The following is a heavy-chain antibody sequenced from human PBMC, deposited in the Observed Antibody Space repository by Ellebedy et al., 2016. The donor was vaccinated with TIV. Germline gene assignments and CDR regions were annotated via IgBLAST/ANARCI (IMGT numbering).Heavy chain of an antibody. Sequence: GGSLRLXXAASGFAFSSYGMTWVRQAPGKGLEWVSSICNGGGSTYYADSVKGRFTISRDNSDNTLYLQMHSLGAEDTALYYCATLYCSGTSCQYDPWGQGTLVTVSS. J-gene: IGHJ5*02. V-gene: IGHV3-23*01. CDR3: ATLYCSGTSCQYDP. CDR1: GFAFSSYG. D-gene: IGHD2-2*01. CDR2: ICNGGGST.